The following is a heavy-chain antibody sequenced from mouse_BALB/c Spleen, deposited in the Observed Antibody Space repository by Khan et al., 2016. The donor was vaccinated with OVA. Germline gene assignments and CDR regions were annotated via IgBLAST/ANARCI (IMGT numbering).Heavy chain of an antibody. CDR2: ISSGGSYT. V-gene: IGHV5-6*01. J-gene: IGHJ4*01. D-gene: IGHD1-2*01. CDR3: ERFITSATGDYYFMDY. Sequence: LVESGGDLVKPGGSLKLSCAASGFTFSSYGMSWVRQTPDKRLEWVATISSGGSYTYFPDSVKGRFTISRDNAKNTLYPQMSSLKSEDTAMYYSERFITSATGDYYFMDYWGQGTSVTVSS. CDR1: GFTFSSYG.